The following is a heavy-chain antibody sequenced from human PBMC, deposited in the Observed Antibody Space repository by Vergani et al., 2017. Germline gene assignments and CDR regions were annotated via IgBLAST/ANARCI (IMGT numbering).Heavy chain of an antibody. J-gene: IGHJ5*02. CDR2: INPSGGYT. CDR1: EYAFTSYH. V-gene: IGHV1-46*03. CDR3: AREGVTSMGRGVLSSTEVDP. Sequence: QVHLVQSGAEVKKPGASVKVSCKASEYAFTSYHMHWVRQAPGQGLAWMGIINPSGGYTRYSQMFQGRVTMTRDPSTSTVFMELSSLRSENTAVYYCAREGVTSMGRGVLSSTEVDPWGQGTLVIVSS. D-gene: IGHD3-10*01.